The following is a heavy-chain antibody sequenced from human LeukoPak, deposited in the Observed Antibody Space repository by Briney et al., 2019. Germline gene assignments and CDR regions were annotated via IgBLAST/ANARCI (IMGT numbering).Heavy chain of an antibody. J-gene: IGHJ4*02. CDR1: GGSFSGYY. CDR2: INHSGST. Sequence: SENLSLTCAVYGGSFSGYYWSWIRQPPGKGLEWIGEINHSGSTNYNPSLKSRVTISVDTSKNQFSLKLSSVTAADTAVYYCARMYYDFWSGYPYYFDYWGQGTLVTVSS. V-gene: IGHV4-34*01. CDR3: ARMYYDFWSGYPYYFDY. D-gene: IGHD3-3*01.